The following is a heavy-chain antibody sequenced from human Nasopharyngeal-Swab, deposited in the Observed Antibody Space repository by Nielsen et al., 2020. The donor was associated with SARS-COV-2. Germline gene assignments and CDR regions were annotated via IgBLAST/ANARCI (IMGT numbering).Heavy chain of an antibody. D-gene: IGHD2-2*01. V-gene: IGHV3-23*01. Sequence: GESLKISCAGSAFTFSHYAMSWVRQAPGKGLEWVSAISGSGDNTYYADSVKGRFTISRDNPKNTLYLQMNSLRAEDTAVYYCARWRGSTTWYFDYWGQGTLVTVSS. CDR1: AFTFSHYA. CDR3: ARWRGSTTWYFDY. J-gene: IGHJ4*02. CDR2: ISGSGDNT.